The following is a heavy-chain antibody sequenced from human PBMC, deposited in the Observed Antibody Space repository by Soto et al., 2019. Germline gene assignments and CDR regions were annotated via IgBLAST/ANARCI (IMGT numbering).Heavy chain of an antibody. J-gene: IGHJ6*02. D-gene: IGHD3-16*01. V-gene: IGHV3-30-3*01. CDR1: GFTFSNYA. Sequence: GGSLRLSCAASGFTFSNYAMHWVRQAPGKGLEWVAIISYDGSNKYYADSVKGRFTISRDNSKNTLYLQMNSLRAEDTAVYYCARAAQNNYDYEYYYYGMDVWGQGSTVTVSS. CDR2: ISYDGSNK. CDR3: ARAAQNNYDYEYYYYGMDV.